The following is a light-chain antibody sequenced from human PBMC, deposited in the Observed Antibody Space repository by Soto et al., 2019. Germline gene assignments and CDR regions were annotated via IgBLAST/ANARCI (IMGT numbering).Light chain of an antibody. J-gene: IGLJ2*01. CDR3: SAWDDSLNGPV. CDR2: ASD. V-gene: IGLV1-44*01. CDR1: GSNIGSNP. Sequence: QSVLTQPPSASRTPGQRVSISCSGGGSNIGSNPVNWYQQLPGTAPKLLIYASDQRPSGVPDRFSGSKSGTSASLAISGLQSEDETDYYCSAWDDSLNGPVFGGGTKLTVL.